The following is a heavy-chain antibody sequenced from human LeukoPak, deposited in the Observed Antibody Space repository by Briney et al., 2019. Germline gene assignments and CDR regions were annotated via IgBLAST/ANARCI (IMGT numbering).Heavy chain of an antibody. J-gene: IGHJ5*02. CDR1: GFTFSSYW. V-gene: IGHV3-74*01. Sequence: PGGSLRLSCAASGFTFSSYWMHWVRQAPGKGLVWISRISSDGSTTNYADSVKGRFTISRDNSKNTLYLQMNSLRAEDTAVYYCARESHCSSTSCYPGPWFDPWGQGTLVTVSS. CDR3: ARESHCSSTSCYPGPWFDP. CDR2: ISSDGSTT. D-gene: IGHD2-2*01.